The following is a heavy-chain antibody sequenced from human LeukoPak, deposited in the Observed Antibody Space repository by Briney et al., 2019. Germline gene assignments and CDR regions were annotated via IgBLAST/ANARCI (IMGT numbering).Heavy chain of an antibody. CDR2: INHSGST. D-gene: IGHD3-10*01. Sequence: PSETLSLTCAVYGGSFSGYYWSWIRQPPGKGLEWIGEINHSGSTNYNPSLKSRVTISVDTSKNQFSLKLSSVTAADTAVYYCAKEGAESFPDAFDIWGQGTMITLSS. CDR3: AKEGAESFPDAFDI. CDR1: GGSFSGYY. J-gene: IGHJ3*02. V-gene: IGHV4-34*01.